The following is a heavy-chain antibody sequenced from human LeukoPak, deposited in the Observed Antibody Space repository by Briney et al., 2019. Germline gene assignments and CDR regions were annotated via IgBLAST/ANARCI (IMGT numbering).Heavy chain of an antibody. CDR2: IYSGGST. J-gene: IGHJ4*02. CDR3: ARSAGITMVRGAERTNHFDY. D-gene: IGHD3-10*01. CDR1: GFTVSSNY. V-gene: IGHV3-53*01. Sequence: GGSLRLSCAASGFTVSSNYMSWVRQAPGKGLEWVSVIYSGGSTYYADSVKGRFTISRDNSKNTLYLQMNSLRAEDTAVYHCARSAGITMVRGAERTNHFDYWGQGTLVTVSS.